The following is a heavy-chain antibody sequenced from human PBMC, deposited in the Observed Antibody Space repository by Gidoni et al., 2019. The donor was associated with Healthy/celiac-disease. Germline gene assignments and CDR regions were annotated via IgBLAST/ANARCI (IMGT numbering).Heavy chain of an antibody. CDR3: AREGVGLIVATNHFDY. CDR2: TYYRSKWYN. Sequence: QVQLQQSGPGLVKPSQTPSLTFAISGDSVSRNSAAWNWIKQSPSRGLEWLGRTYYRSKWYNDYAVSVKSRITINPDTSKNQYSLQLNSVTPEDTAVYYCAREGVGLIVATNHFDYWGQGTLVTVSS. D-gene: IGHD5-12*01. J-gene: IGHJ4*02. CDR1: GDSVSRNSAA. V-gene: IGHV6-1*01.